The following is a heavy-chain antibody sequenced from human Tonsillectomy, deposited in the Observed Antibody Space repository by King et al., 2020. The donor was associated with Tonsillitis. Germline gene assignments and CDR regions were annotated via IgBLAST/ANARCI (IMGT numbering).Heavy chain of an antibody. CDR3: ARLYSSVDY. CDR2: IYYSGTT. Sequence: MQLQESGPGLVKPSETLSLTCTVSGGSISSSTYYWGWIRQPPGKGLEWIGSIYYSGTTYYNPSLRSRVTISVDTSKNQFSLKLSSVTAADPAVYYCARLYSSVDYWGQGTLVTVSS. D-gene: IGHD5-18*01. V-gene: IGHV4-39*01. CDR1: GGSISSSTYY. J-gene: IGHJ4*02.